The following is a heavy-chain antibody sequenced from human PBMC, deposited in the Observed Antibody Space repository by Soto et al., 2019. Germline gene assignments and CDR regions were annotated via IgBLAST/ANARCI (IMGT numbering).Heavy chain of an antibody. V-gene: IGHV1-2*04. CDR3: ARAGATTIPQLDY. D-gene: IGHD1-26*01. CDR1: GYTFTGYY. Sequence: ASVKVSCKASGYTFTGYYMHWVRQAPGQGLEWMGWINPNSGGTNYAQKLQGWVTMTRDTSISTAYMELSRLRSDDTAVYYCARAGATTIPQLDYWGQGTLVTVSS. CDR2: INPNSGGT. J-gene: IGHJ4*02.